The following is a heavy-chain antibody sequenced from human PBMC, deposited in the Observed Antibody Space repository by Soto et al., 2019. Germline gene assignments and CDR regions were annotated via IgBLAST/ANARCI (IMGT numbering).Heavy chain of an antibody. J-gene: IGHJ5*02. D-gene: IGHD2-8*01. CDR2: IKSKTDGGTT. CDR3: TTRDIVLIGTFDP. CDR1: GFTFINAW. V-gene: IGHV3-15*01. Sequence: EVQLVESGGGLVKPGGSLRLSCAASGFTFINAWMSWVRQAPGKGLEWVGRIKSKTDGGTTDYAAPVKGRFTISRDDSKNTRYLQMNSLTTDDTAVYYCTTRDIVLIGTFDPWGQGTLVTVSS.